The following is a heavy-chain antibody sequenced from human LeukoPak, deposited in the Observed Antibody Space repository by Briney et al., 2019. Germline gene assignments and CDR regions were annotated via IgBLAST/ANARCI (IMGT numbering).Heavy chain of an antibody. V-gene: IGHV4-38-2*02. Sequence: SETLSLTCTVSGYSISSGYFWGWIRQPPGKGLEWIGSIYHSGNTYYNPSLKSRVTMSVDTSKNQFSLKLSSVTAADTAVYFCARHRLEGDTFDIWGQGTKVTVAS. CDR1: GYSISSGYF. CDR2: IYHSGNT. J-gene: IGHJ3*02. D-gene: IGHD3-3*01. CDR3: ARHRLEGDTFDI.